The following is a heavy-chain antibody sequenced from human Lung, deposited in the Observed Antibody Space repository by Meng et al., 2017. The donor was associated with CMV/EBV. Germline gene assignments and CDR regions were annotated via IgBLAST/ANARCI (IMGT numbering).Heavy chain of an antibody. J-gene: IGHJ4*02. Sequence: CMASGGTFSSSAISWVRQAPGQGLQWMGGTVPIFGTTKNAQRFQGRVTITTDKSTSTAYLELSSLSSEDTAIYYCTRDLRGYNYGFDSWGQGTLVTVSS. CDR1: GGTFSSSA. V-gene: IGHV1-69*05. CDR3: TRDLRGYNYGFDS. CDR2: TVPIFGTT. D-gene: IGHD5-18*01.